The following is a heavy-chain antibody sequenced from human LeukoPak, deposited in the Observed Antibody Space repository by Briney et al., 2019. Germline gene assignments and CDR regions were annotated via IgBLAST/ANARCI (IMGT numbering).Heavy chain of an antibody. V-gene: IGHV3-23*01. Sequence: GGSLRLSCAASGFSFSRFDMSWIRQAPGKGLEWVSAISDSGGRINYADSVKGRFTISRDNSKNTLYLQMNSLRAEDTAVYYCAKNTWDSSAWYFFDYWGQGTLVTVSS. D-gene: IGHD3-22*01. J-gene: IGHJ4*02. CDR3: AKNTWDSSAWYFFDY. CDR1: GFSFSRFD. CDR2: ISDSGGRI.